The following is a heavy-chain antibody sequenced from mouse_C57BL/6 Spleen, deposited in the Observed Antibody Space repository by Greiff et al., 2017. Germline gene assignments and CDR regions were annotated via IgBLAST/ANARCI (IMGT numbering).Heavy chain of an antibody. Sequence: EVQGVESGGGLVKPGGSLKLSCAASGFTFSDYGMHWVRQAPEKGLEWVAYISSGSSTIYYADTVKGRFTISRDNAKNTLFLQMTSLRSEDTAMYYCAILYGNYGDYAMDYWGQGTSVTVSS. CDR2: ISSGSSTI. CDR3: AILYGNYGDYAMDY. V-gene: IGHV5-17*01. CDR1: GFTFSDYG. D-gene: IGHD2-1*01. J-gene: IGHJ4*01.